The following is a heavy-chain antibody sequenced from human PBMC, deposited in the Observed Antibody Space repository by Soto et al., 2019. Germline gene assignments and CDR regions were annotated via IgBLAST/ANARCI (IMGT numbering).Heavy chain of an antibody. Sequence: GGSLRLSCTASGFTFSSYSMNWVRQAPGKGLEWVSYIFSSSNGIYYADSVKGRFTISRDNAKNALYLQMNSLRDEDTAVYYCARDKYFYDGSGPMESDYYYYGMDVWXQGTTVTVSS. D-gene: IGHD3-22*01. CDR1: GFTFSSYS. CDR3: ARDKYFYDGSGPMESDYYYYGMDV. CDR2: IFSSSNGI. V-gene: IGHV3-48*02. J-gene: IGHJ6*02.